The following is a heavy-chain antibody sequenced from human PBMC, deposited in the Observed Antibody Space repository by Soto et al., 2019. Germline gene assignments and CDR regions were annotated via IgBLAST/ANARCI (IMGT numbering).Heavy chain of an antibody. CDR3: AKSSSNWYASYFDS. J-gene: IGHJ4*02. CDR1: GFTFSTYA. V-gene: IGHV3-23*01. D-gene: IGHD6-13*01. CDR2: ISDSGDST. Sequence: GGSLRLSCAASGFTFSTYAMSWVRQAPGKGLEWVSTISDSGDSTYYADSVKGRFTISRDNSKNTLYLHMNRLRAEDTAPFYCAKSSSNWYASYFDSWGQGTMVTVYS.